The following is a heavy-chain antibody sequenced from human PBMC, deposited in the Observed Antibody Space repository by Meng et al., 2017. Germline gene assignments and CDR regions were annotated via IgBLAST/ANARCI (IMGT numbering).Heavy chain of an antibody. CDR1: GGTFSSYA. Sequence: VQLVEAGAEVKKPGFSVKVSCKAYGGTFSSYAISWVRQAPGQGLEWMGGIIPIFGTANYAQKFQGRVTITADESTSTAYMELSSLRSEDTAVYYCARDYGDYAWIAKRWFDPWGQGTLVTVSS. V-gene: IGHV1-69*01. CDR3: ARDYGDYAWIAKRWFDP. CDR2: IIPIFGTA. D-gene: IGHD4-17*01. J-gene: IGHJ5*02.